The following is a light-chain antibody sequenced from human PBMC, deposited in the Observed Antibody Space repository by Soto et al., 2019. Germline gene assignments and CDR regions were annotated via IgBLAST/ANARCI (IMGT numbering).Light chain of an antibody. V-gene: IGLV7-46*01. J-gene: IGLJ2*01. CDR2: DTS. CDR1: TGAVTSGHY. CDR3: LLSFSDGRGI. Sequence: QAVVTQESSLTVSPGETVTLTCGSSTGAVTSGHYPYWFQQRPGQAPRTLIYDTSSKHSWTPARFSGSLLGGRAALTLAGAQPEDEADYYCLLSFSDGRGIFGGGTQLTVL.